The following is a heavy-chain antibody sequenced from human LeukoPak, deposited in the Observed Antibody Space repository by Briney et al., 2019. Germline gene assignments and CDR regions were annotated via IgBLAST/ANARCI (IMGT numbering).Heavy chain of an antibody. CDR1: GYTFTGYY. D-gene: IGHD3-22*01. J-gene: IGHJ4*02. CDR3: ARALSPRIVVVSEYPQASH. CDR2: INPNSGGT. Sequence: ASVKVSCKASGYTFTGYYMHWVRQAPGQGLEWMGWINPNSGGTNYAQKFQGRVTMTRDTSISTAYMELSRLRFDDTAVYYCARALSPRIVVVSEYPQASHWGQGTLVTVSS. V-gene: IGHV1-2*02.